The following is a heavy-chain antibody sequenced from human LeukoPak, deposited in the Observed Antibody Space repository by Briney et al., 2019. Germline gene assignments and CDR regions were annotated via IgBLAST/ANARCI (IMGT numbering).Heavy chain of an antibody. CDR1: GYTFTGYY. CDR3: ARDYGYSSSWTYYYYYGMDV. J-gene: IGHJ6*02. V-gene: IGHV1-2*02. D-gene: IGHD6-13*01. CDR2: INPNSGGT. Sequence: ASVKVSCKASGYTFTGYYMHWVRQAPGQGLEWMGWINPNSGGTNYAQKFQGRVTMTRDTSISTAYMELSSLRAEDTAVYYCARDYGYSSSWTYYYYYGMDVWGQGTTVTVSS.